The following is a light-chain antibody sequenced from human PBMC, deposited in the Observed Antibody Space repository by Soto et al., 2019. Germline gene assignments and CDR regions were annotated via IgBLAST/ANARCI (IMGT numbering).Light chain of an antibody. CDR2: DAT. CDR1: QSITRW. V-gene: IGKV1-5*01. Sequence: DIQMTQSPSTLSASVGDRVTITCRADQSITRWLAWFQQKPGKAPSLLIYDATNLQPGVPSRFSGSGSGTEFTLTISRLEPEDFAVYYCQQYGSSGTFGQGTKVEIK. CDR3: QQYGSSGT. J-gene: IGKJ1*01.